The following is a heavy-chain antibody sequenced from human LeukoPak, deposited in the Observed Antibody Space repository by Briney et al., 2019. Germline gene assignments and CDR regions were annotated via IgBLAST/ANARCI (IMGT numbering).Heavy chain of an antibody. Sequence: ASVKVSCKASVYTFTSYDINWVRQATGEGLEWMGWMNPDSGITSYAQKFQGRVTMTRDTSTSTVYMELSSLRSEDTAVYYCARDRLVRGVISDKYYYYYYGMDVWGQGTTVTVSS. D-gene: IGHD3-10*01. J-gene: IGHJ6*02. V-gene: IGHV1-8*01. CDR2: MNPDSGIT. CDR1: VYTFTSYD. CDR3: ARDRLVRGVISDKYYYYYYGMDV.